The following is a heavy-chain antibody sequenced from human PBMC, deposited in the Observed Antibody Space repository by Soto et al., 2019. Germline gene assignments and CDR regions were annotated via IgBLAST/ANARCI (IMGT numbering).Heavy chain of an antibody. J-gene: IGHJ4*02. CDR2: ISYGGTTK. V-gene: IGHV3-30-3*01. CDR1: GFIFSSYA. Sequence: QVQLVESGGGVVQPGRSLRLSCAGSGFIFSSYAMHWVRQAPGKGLEWVALISYGGTTKYYADSVKGRFTISRDNSNSTSFLQLNSLRTDDTAVYYCAAFSLAFDYWGQGTLVIVSS. CDR3: AAFSLAFDY.